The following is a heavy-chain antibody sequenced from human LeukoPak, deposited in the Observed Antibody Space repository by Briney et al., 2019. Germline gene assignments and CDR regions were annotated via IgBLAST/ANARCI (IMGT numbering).Heavy chain of an antibody. CDR2: INPNSGGT. CDR1: GYTFTGYY. V-gene: IGHV1-2*02. CDR3: ARAPPHYDSGRGSYCSVYDY. D-gene: IGHD3-16*02. Sequence: ASVKVSCKASGYTFTGYYMHWVRQAPGQGLEWMGWINPNSGGTNYAQKFQGRVTMTRDTSISTAYMELSRLRSDDTAVYYCARAPPHYDSGRGSYCSVYDYWGQGTLVTVSS. J-gene: IGHJ4*02.